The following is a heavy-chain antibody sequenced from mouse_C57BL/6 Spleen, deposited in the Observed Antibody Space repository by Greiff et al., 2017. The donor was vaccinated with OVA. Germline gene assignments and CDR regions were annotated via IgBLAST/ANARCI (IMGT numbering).Heavy chain of an antibody. V-gene: IGHV1-82*01. CDR2: IYPGDGDT. CDR1: GYAFSSSW. D-gene: IGHD1-1*01. CDR3: ARSGHYYGSSPHAMDY. J-gene: IGHJ4*01. Sequence: VQLQQSGPELVKPGASVKISCKASGYAFSSSWMNWVKQRPGQGLEWIGRIYPGDGDTNYNGKFKGKATLTADKSSSTAYMQLSSLTSEDSAVXFCARSGHYYGSSPHAMDYWGQGTSVTVSS.